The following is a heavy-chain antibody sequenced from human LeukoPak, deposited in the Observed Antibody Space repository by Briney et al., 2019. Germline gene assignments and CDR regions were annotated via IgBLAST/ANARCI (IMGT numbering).Heavy chain of an antibody. D-gene: IGHD3-16*02. Sequence: GSLRLSCAASGFAFSSYSMNWVRQAPGKGLEWVSSISSSSSYIYYADSVKGRFTISRDNAKNSLYLQMNSLRAEDTAVYYCAKVYPESWYFDYWGQGTLVTVSS. CDR1: GFAFSSYS. V-gene: IGHV3-21*04. CDR3: AKVYPESWYFDY. J-gene: IGHJ4*02. CDR2: ISSSSSYI.